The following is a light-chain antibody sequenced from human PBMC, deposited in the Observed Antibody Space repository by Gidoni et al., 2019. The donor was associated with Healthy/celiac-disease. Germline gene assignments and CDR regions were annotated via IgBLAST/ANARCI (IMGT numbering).Light chain of an antibody. CDR1: SSNIGAGYV. CDR2: GNS. Sequence: QSVLTQPPSMSGAPGQRVTISCTGSSSNIGAGYVVHWYQQLPGTAPKLLIYGNSNRPSGVPDRFSGSKSGTSASLAITGLQAEDEADYYCQSYDSSLSAYVVFGGGTKLTVL. V-gene: IGLV1-40*01. CDR3: QSYDSSLSAYVV. J-gene: IGLJ2*01.